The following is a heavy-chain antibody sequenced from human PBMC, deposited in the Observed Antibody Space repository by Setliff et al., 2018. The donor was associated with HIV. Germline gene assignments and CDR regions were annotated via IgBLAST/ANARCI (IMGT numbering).Heavy chain of an antibody. V-gene: IGHV4-31*02. D-gene: IGHD4-4*01. J-gene: IGHJ5*02. Sequence: KTSETLSLTCSVSGGSLISGGYYWTWIRQRPGKGLEWIGYIYYTGKTYSNPSLSSRLTMSVDTSKNQFTLKLRSVTAADTAVYYCARDLTSNSNCFDPWGQGALVTVSS. CDR2: IYYTGKT. CDR3: ARDLTSNSNCFDP. CDR1: GGSLISGGYY.